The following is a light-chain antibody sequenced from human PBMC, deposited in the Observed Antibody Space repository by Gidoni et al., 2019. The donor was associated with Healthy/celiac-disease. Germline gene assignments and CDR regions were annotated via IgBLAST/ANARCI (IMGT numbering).Light chain of an antibody. CDR1: NIGSTT. J-gene: IGLJ3*02. CDR3: QVWDSSSDLWV. Sequence: SYVLTQPPAVSVAPGQTARITCGGNNIGSTTVHWYQQKPGQAPVLVVYDDSDRPSGIPERVSGSNSANTATLTISRVEAGDEADYYCQVWDSSSDLWVFGGGTKLTVL. CDR2: DDS. V-gene: IGLV3-21*02.